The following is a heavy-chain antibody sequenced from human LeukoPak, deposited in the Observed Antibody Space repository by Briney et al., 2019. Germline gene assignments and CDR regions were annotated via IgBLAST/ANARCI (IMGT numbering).Heavy chain of an antibody. Sequence: SETLSLTCSVSGGSLSPHYWSWIRQPPGKGLEWIGYTYYSGSTTYNSSLNSRVTISVDTSKNQLSLKLGSVTAADTAVYYCARDRYYYMDVWGKGTTVIVSS. D-gene: IGHD3-16*02. CDR3: ARDRYYYMDV. CDR1: GGSLSPHY. CDR2: TYYSGST. J-gene: IGHJ6*03. V-gene: IGHV4-59*11.